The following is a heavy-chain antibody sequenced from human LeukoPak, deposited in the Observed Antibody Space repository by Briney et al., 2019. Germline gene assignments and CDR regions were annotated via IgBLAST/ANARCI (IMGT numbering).Heavy chain of an antibody. Sequence: SETLSLTCTVSGGSINNYHWSWIRQPPGKGLEWIGYIFNSGGTNYNPSLKSRVTISLDTSKNQFSLKLSSVTAADTAVYYCATYRSRGFDYWGQGTLVTVPS. CDR3: ATYRSRGFDY. V-gene: IGHV4-59*01. CDR2: IFNSGGT. D-gene: IGHD2-21*01. J-gene: IGHJ4*02. CDR1: GGSINNYH.